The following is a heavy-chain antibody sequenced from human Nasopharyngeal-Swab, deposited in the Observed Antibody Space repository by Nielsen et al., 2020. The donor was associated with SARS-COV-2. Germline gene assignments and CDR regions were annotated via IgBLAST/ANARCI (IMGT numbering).Heavy chain of an antibody. CDR2: INDSGST. CDR1: GGSFSGYS. CDR3: ARGQSKITMIVVVIAFWQYYFDY. V-gene: IGHV4-34*01. Sequence: SETLPLTCTVYGGSFSGYSWNWIRQPPGKGLEWIGEINDSGSTNYNPSLKSRVSISLDTSTNQLSLQLRSMTASDTAVYYCARGQSKITMIVVVIAFWQYYFDYWGQGALVTVSS. J-gene: IGHJ4*02. D-gene: IGHD3-22*01.